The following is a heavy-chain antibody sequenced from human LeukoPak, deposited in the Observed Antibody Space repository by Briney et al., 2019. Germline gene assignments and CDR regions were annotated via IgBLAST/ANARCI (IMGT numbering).Heavy chain of an antibody. Sequence: RPGRSLRLSCAASGFTFSSYAMHWVRQAPGKGLEWVAVISYDGSNKYYADSVKGRFTISRDNSKNTLYLQMNSLRAEGTAVYYCARFDSSGFWGQGTLVTVSS. V-gene: IGHV3-30-3*01. CDR2: ISYDGSNK. CDR3: ARFDSSGF. J-gene: IGHJ4*02. D-gene: IGHD6-19*01. CDR1: GFTFSSYA.